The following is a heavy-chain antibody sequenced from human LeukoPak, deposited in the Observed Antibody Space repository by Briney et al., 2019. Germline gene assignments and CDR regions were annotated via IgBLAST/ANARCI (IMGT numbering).Heavy chain of an antibody. CDR1: GFTFSSYG. D-gene: IGHD2-15*01. V-gene: IGHV3-33*01. CDR3: ARGVGNFYYAMDV. CDR2: IWFDGSNK. Sequence: PGRSLRLSCAASGFTFSSYGMHWVHQAPGKGLEWVAVIWFDGSNKYYADSVKGRFTISRDNSKNTLYLQMNSLRAEDTAVYYCARGVGNFYYAMDVWGKGTTVTVSS. J-gene: IGHJ6*04.